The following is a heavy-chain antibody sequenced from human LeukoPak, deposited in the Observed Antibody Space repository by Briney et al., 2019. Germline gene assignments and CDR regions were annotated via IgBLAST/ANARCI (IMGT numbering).Heavy chain of an antibody. CDR2: IYTSGST. D-gene: IGHD4-17*01. CDR1: GGSISSYY. J-gene: IGHJ4*02. V-gene: IGHV4-4*09. Sequence: PSETLSLTCTVSGGSISSYYWSWIRQPPGKGLEWLGYIYTSGSTNYNPSLKSRVTISVDTSKNQFSLKLSSVTAADTAVYYCARLTTVTTGFDYWGQGTLVTVSS. CDR3: ARLTTVTTGFDY.